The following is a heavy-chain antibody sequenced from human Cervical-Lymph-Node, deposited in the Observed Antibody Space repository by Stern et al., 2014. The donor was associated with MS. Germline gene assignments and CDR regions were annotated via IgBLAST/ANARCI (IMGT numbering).Heavy chain of an antibody. V-gene: IGHV3-30*18. CDR1: GFTFRSYG. D-gene: IGHD3-9*01. Sequence: VQLVESGGSVVQPGRSLRLSSAASGFTFRSYGLHFVRPAPAQALEWVAVISYDGSNKYYADSVKGRFTISRDNSKNTVYLQMNSLRAEDTAVYYCAKAYDILTGYYLDYWGQGTLVIVSS. CDR2: ISYDGSNK. CDR3: AKAYDILTGYYLDY. J-gene: IGHJ4*02.